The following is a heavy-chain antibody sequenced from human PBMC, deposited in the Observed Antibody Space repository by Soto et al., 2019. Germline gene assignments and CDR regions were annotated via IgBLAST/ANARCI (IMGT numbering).Heavy chain of an antibody. Sequence: PGGFLRLSCAASGVSFRDYAMSWVRQAPGKGLEWVSSISRTGDSAYYADSVKGRFAISRDRSKNRLSLQMNSLRVEDTAVYYCAKGPDGSGYYHNWFDSWGQGTLVTVSS. V-gene: IGHV3-23*01. J-gene: IGHJ5*01. CDR1: GVSFRDYA. D-gene: IGHD3-22*01. CDR2: ISRTGDSA. CDR3: AKGPDGSGYYHNWFDS.